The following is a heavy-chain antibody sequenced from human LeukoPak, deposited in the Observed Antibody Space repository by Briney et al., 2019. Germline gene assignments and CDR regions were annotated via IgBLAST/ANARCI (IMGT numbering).Heavy chain of an antibody. D-gene: IGHD6-19*01. CDR1: VGTFSSYA. CDR2: IFPSLGTA. Sequence: GTSVKVSCKASVGTFSSYAIRWVRQAPGQGLEWMGGIFPSLGTANYAQKSKGRVTITAEKSTRTAYTELSSLRSEDTAVYYCAGDRIAVAGRKYYYYMDVWGKGTTVTVSS. CDR3: AGDRIAVAGRKYYYYMDV. V-gene: IGHV1-69*06. J-gene: IGHJ6*03.